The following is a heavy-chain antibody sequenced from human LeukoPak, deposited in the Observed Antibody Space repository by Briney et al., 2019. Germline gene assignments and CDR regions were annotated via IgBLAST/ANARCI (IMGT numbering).Heavy chain of an antibody. V-gene: IGHV3-23*01. D-gene: IGHD3-22*01. CDR2: IKAGAEAT. CDR3: ARDHESSGYPTSDY. J-gene: IGHJ4*02. CDR1: GFTFSPYI. Sequence: PVGSLRLSCEASGFTFSPYIMTWVRQAPGKGLGWDSAIKAGAEATFYADSVKDRFTISRDNSKNTLYLQMNSLRADDTALYFCARDHESSGYPTSDYRGQGTLVTVSS.